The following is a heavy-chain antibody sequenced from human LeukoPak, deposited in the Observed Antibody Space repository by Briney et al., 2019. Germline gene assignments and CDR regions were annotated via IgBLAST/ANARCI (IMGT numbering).Heavy chain of an antibody. D-gene: IGHD2-2*01. V-gene: IGHV1-69*05. CDR3: ARGRGDIVVVPAAMHWFDP. Sequence: SVKVSCKASGGTFSSYAISWVRQAPGQGLEWMGGIIPIFGTTNYAQKFQGRVTITTDESTSTDYMELSSLRSEDTAVYYCARGRGDIVVVPAAMHWFDPWGQGTLVTVSS. CDR1: GGTFSSYA. J-gene: IGHJ5*02. CDR2: IIPIFGTT.